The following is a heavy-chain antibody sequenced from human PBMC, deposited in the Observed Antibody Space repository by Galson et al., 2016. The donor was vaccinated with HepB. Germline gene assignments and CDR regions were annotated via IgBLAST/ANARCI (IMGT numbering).Heavy chain of an antibody. CDR2: VSNDGTRK. CDR1: SGFCFPCSG. CDR3: AKDDTGSRDY. V-gene: IGHV3-30*18. Sequence: SLRLSCAASGSSGFCFPCSGMHWVRQAPGKGLEWLAVVSNDGTRKYYADSVKGRLTISRDNSKNTVYVQMNGLKTEDTALYYCAKDDTGSRDYWGQGTPVTVSP. J-gene: IGHJ4*02. D-gene: IGHD3-10*01.